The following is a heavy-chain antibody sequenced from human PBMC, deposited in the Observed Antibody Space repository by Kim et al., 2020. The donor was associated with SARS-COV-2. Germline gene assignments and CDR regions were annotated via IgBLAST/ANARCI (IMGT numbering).Heavy chain of an antibody. V-gene: IGHV3-23*01. CDR1: GFIFSTYD. J-gene: IGHJ4*02. CDR3: AREPARRADY. CDR2: ITRDGST. Sequence: GGSLRLSCAVSGFIFSTYDMSWVRQAPGKGLEWISAITRDGSTFYADSVKGRFTISRDNSANTLHLQMGSLRVEDTGVYYCAREPARRADYWGRGTLVTV.